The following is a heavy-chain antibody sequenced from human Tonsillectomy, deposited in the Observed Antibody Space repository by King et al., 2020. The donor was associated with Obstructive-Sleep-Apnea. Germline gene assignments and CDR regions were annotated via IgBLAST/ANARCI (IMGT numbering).Heavy chain of an antibody. V-gene: IGHV3-7*03. CDR3: ARDPGRGIYPYYYYYYGMDV. CDR1: GFTFSSYW. CDR2: IKQDGSEK. Sequence: VQLVESGGGLVQPGGSLRLSCAASGFTFSSYWMSWVRQAPGKGLEVVVNIKQDGSEKYYVDSVKGRFTISRNNAKNSLDLQINSLRAEDSAVYYCARDPGRGIYPYYYYYYGMDVWGQGTTVTVSS. J-gene: IGHJ6*02. D-gene: IGHD1-26*01.